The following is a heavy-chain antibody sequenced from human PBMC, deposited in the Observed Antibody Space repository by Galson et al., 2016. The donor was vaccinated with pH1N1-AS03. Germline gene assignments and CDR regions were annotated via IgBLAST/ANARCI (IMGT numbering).Heavy chain of an antibody. V-gene: IGHV4-34*01. CDR2: IDHSGTT. J-gene: IGHJ5*02. Sequence: ETLSLTCAVYGGSFSTYFWSWIRQPPGKGLEWIGEIDHSGTTKYNTSLKSRVTISVDTSNNQSPLKLNSVTAADTAVYYCARVNGITIFGVINPNWFDPWGQGTLVTVSS. CDR3: ARVNGITIFGVINPNWFDP. D-gene: IGHD3-3*01. CDR1: GGSFSTYF.